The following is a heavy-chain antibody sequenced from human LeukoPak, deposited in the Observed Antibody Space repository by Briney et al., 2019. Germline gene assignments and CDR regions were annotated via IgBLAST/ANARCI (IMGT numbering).Heavy chain of an antibody. J-gene: IGHJ4*02. V-gene: IGHV1-69-2*01. CDR2: VDPEDGET. D-gene: IGHD5-24*01. Sequence: ASVKISCKASGYTFTDYYMHGVQQAPGKGLEWMGRVDPEDGETIYAEKFQGRVTITADTSTDTAYMELSSLRSEDTAVYYCATAQMATIDYWGQGTLVTVSS. CDR3: ATAQMATIDY. CDR1: GYTFTDYY.